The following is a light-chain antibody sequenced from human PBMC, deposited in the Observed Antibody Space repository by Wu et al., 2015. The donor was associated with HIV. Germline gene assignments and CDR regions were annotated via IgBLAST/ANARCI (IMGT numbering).Light chain of an antibody. CDR3: QQRDDWPLT. V-gene: IGKV3D-20*02. CDR1: QSVSSNY. J-gene: IGKJ4*01. Sequence: ENVLTQSPGTLPVSPGERVTLSCKASQSVSSNYLAWYQHKPGQPPKLLISQASTRAADIPDRFSGTGSGTDFTLTISRLDPEDSAIYYCQQRDDWPLTFGGGTRVEIK. CDR2: QAS.